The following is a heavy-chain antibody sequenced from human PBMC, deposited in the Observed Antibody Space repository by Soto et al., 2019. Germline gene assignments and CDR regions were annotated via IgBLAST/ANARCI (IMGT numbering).Heavy chain of an antibody. J-gene: IGHJ4*02. CDR2: ISGSGGST. V-gene: IGHV3-23*01. D-gene: IGHD6-19*01. Sequence: EVQLLESGGGLVQPGGSLRLSFIASGFTFSSYAMSWVRQAPGKGLEWVSVISGSGGSTYYADSVKGRFTISRDNSKNTLYLQMNSLRAEDTAVYYCASRTSGWYFDSWGQGTLVTVSS. CDR1: GFTFSSYA. CDR3: ASRTSGWYFDS.